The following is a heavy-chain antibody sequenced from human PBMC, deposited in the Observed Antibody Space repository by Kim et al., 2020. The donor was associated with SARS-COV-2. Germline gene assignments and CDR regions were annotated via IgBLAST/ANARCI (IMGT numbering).Heavy chain of an antibody. J-gene: IGHJ6*02. V-gene: IGHV3-21*01. CDR2: ISSSSSYI. Sequence: GGSLRLSCAASGFTFSSYSMNWVRQAPGKGLEWVSSISSSSSYIYYADSVKGRFTISRDNAKNSLYLQMNSLRAEDTDVYYCAGVAVQQLSTDYYYGMDVWGQGTTVTVSS. D-gene: IGHD6-13*01. CDR3: AGVAVQQLSTDYYYGMDV. CDR1: GFTFSSYS.